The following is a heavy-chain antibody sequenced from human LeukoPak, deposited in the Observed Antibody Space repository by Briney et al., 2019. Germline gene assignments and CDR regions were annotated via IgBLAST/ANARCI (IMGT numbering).Heavy chain of an antibody. CDR1: GGSFSGYY. Sequence: SETLSLTCAVYGGSFSGYYCSWIRQPPGKGPEWIGEINHSGSTNYNPSLKSRVTISVDTSKNQFSLKLSSVTAADTAVYYCARGAYSSGWYWYFDLWGRGTLVTVSS. J-gene: IGHJ2*01. CDR3: ARGAYSSGWYWYFDL. V-gene: IGHV4-34*01. CDR2: INHSGST. D-gene: IGHD6-19*01.